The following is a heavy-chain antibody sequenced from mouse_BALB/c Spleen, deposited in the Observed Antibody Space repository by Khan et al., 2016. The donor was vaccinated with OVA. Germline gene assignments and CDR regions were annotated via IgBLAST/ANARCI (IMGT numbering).Heavy chain of an antibody. V-gene: IGHV5-6-5*01. J-gene: IGHJ3*01. Sequence: EVELVESGGGLVKPGGSLKVSCAASGFTFSNYGMSWVRQTPEKRLNWVASISSGGSTYYPDSVKGRFTISRDKARHILYLQMSSLRSEDTAMYYCARDYWFVYWGQGTLVTVSA. CDR2: ISSGGST. CDR3: ARDYWFVY. CDR1: GFTFSNYG.